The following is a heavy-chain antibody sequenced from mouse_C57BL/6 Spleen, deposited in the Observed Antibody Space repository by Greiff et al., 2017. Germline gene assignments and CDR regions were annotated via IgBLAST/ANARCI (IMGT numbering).Heavy chain of an antibody. Sequence: VQLQQSGAELMKPGASVKLSCKATGYTFTGYWIEWVKQRPGHGLEWFGEILPGSGSTNYNEKFKGKATFTADTSSNTAYMQLSSLTTEDSAIYYCARGALFITSVVASRWYFDVWGTGTTVTVSS. CDR2: ILPGSGST. J-gene: IGHJ1*03. CDR1: GYTFTGYW. V-gene: IGHV1-9*01. CDR3: ARGALFITSVVASRWYFDV. D-gene: IGHD1-1*01.